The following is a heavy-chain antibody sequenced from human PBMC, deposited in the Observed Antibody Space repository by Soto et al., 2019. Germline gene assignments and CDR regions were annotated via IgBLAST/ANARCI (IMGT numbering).Heavy chain of an antibody. CDR2: ISYDGSNK. D-gene: IGHD5-12*01. J-gene: IGHJ4*02. CDR3: AKDRGYSGPDDF. CDR1: GFTFSSYA. V-gene: IGHV3-30-3*01. Sequence: QVQLVESGGGVVQPGRSLRLSCAASGFTFSSYAMHWVRQAPGKGLEWVAVISYDGSNKYYADSVKGRFTISRDNSKNTLYLQMNSLRPEDTAVYYCAKDRGYSGPDDFWGQGTLVTVSS.